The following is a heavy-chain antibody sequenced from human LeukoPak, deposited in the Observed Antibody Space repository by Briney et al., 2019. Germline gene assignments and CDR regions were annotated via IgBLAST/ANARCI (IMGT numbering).Heavy chain of an antibody. CDR1: GYTFTSYY. CDR3: ARDVKGHPTDF. J-gene: IGHJ4*02. CDR2: INPSGGST. Sequence: GASVKVSCKASGYTFTSYYMHWVRQAPGQGLEWMGIINPSGGSTSYAQKFQGRVTMTRDMSTSTVYMELSSLRSEDTAVYYCARDVKGHPTDFWGQGTLVTVSS. V-gene: IGHV1-46*01.